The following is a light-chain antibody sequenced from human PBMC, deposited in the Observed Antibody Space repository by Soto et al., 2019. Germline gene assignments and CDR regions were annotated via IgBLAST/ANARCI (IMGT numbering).Light chain of an antibody. CDR1: SSDIGGYDY. CDR2: DVT. CDR3: CSYAGSYSWV. J-gene: IGLJ3*02. Sequence: QSVLTQPRSVSGSPGQSVTISCTGTSSDIGGYDYVSWCQQHPGKAPKLLVFDVTKRPSGVPDRFSGSESGNTASLTISGLQAEDEADYYCCSYAGSYSWVFGGGTKLTVL. V-gene: IGLV2-11*01.